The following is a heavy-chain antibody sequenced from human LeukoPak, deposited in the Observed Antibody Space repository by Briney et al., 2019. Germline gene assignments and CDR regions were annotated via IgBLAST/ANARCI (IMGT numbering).Heavy chain of an antibody. CDR1: GFSFDDHG. Sequence: GGSLRLSCTASGFSFDDHGMSWVRQTPGKGLEWVSGINWNGDSTSYADSVKGRFTISRDNTKNSLYLQMNSLRAEDTAFYYCARDYRVRAPGFHYYMDVWGKGTMVTVSS. J-gene: IGHJ6*03. CDR2: INWNGDST. CDR3: ARDYRVRAPGFHYYMDV. V-gene: IGHV3-20*04. D-gene: IGHD3-10*01.